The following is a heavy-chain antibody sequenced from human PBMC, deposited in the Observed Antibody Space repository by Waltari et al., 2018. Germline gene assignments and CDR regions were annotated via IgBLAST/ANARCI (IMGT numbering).Heavy chain of an antibody. J-gene: IGHJ4*02. CDR3: ARDGSSTSTHLDY. CDR1: GGTFSSSA. V-gene: IGHV1-69*05. Sequence: QVQLVQSGAAVKKPGSSVKFSCKASGGTFSSSAISWVRQSPGQGLEWMGGIIPIFGTANYAQKFQGRVTITTDESTSTAYMELSSLRSEDTAVYYCARDGSSTSTHLDYWGQGTLVTVSS. CDR2: IIPIFGTA. D-gene: IGHD2-2*01.